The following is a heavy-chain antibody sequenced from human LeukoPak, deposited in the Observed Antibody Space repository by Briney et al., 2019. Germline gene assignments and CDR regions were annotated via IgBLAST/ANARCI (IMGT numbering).Heavy chain of an antibody. Sequence: GGSLRLSCAASGFTFSNYWMAWVRRAPGKGLEWVANIGQDGSERYYVDSVKGRLTISRDNAKNSLYLQMNSLRAEDTAVYYCARDIDLDSWGQGTLVAVSS. CDR2: IGQDGSER. CDR1: GFTFSNYW. J-gene: IGHJ4*02. V-gene: IGHV3-7*01. D-gene: IGHD3-16*02. CDR3: ARDIDLDS.